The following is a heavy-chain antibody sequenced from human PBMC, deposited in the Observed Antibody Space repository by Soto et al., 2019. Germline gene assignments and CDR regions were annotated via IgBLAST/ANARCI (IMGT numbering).Heavy chain of an antibody. D-gene: IGHD1-26*01. CDR1: GYTFTSYG. Sequence: QVQLVQSGAEVKKPGASVKVSCKASGYTFTSYGISWVRQAPGQGLEWMGWISAYNGNTNYAQKLQGRVTMTTDTSTSTDYMELRSLRSDDTAVYYCARDPGEWERTGEYFQHWGQGTLVTVSS. CDR3: ARDPGEWERTGEYFQH. J-gene: IGHJ1*01. CDR2: ISAYNGNT. V-gene: IGHV1-18*01.